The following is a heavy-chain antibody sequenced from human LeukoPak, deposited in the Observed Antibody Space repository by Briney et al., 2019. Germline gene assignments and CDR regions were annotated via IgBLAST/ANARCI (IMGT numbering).Heavy chain of an antibody. D-gene: IGHD6-13*01. CDR1: GDSISDYY. J-gene: IGHJ4*02. Sequence: SETLSLTCTVSGDSISDYYWNWIRQPPGKGLEWIGYIYYSGSTNYSPSLKSRVTISVDTSKKQFSLKLSSVTAADTAVYYCARLRAAAVAFDYWGQGTLVTVSS. CDR3: ARLRAAAVAFDY. CDR2: IYYSGST. V-gene: IGHV4-59*08.